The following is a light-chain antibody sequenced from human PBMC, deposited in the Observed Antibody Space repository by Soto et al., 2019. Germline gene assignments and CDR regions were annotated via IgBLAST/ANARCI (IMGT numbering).Light chain of an antibody. CDR2: GAS. Sequence: EIVMTQSPATLSVSPGGRATLSCRASQSVSSNLAWYQQKPGQAPRLLIYGASTRATGIPARFRGSGSGTDFTLTISSLQSEDFAVYYCQQFHNWPPMFTFGQGTKVDIK. V-gene: IGKV3-15*01. J-gene: IGKJ2*01. CDR3: QQFHNWPPMFT. CDR1: QSVSSN.